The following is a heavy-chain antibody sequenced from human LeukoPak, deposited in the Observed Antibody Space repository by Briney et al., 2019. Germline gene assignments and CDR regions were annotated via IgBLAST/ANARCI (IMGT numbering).Heavy chain of an antibody. V-gene: IGHV3-30*03. J-gene: IGHJ4*02. CDR2: ISYGGSNK. D-gene: IGHD5-18*01. CDR3: TAGGGTAMVIDY. CDR1: GFTFSSYG. Sequence: GRSLRLSCAASGFTFSSYGMHWVRQAPGKALEWVAVISYGGSNKYYADSVKGRFTISRDNSKNTLYLQMNSLRAEDTAVYYCTAGGGTAMVIDYWGQGTLVTVSS.